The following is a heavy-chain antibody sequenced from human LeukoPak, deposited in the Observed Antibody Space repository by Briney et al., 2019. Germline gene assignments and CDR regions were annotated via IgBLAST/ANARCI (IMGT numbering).Heavy chain of an antibody. V-gene: IGHV1-2*02. D-gene: IGHD5-24*01. J-gene: IGHJ4*02. Sequence: ASVKVSCKASGYTFTGYYLHWVRQAPGQGPEWMGKINTNSGVTDYAPNFQGRVTMTRDTSISTAYMELSRLRSDDTAVYYCARDPAMATIGYWGQGTLVTVSS. CDR1: GYTFTGYY. CDR3: ARDPAMATIGY. CDR2: INTNSGVT.